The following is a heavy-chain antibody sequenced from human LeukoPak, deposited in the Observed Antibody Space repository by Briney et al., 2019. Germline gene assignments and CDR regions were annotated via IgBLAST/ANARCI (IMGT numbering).Heavy chain of an antibody. Sequence: GSLRLSCAASGFSFSSFWMSWVRLAPGKGLEWVANIKQDGSNQQYVDSVKGRFTISRDNAKNSLYLQMTSLRAEDTAVYYCARFSRSIPVVFWGQGTLVTVS. CDR2: IKQDGSNQ. D-gene: IGHD6-19*01. J-gene: IGHJ4*02. CDR1: GFSFSSFW. CDR3: ARFSRSIPVVF. V-gene: IGHV3-7*01.